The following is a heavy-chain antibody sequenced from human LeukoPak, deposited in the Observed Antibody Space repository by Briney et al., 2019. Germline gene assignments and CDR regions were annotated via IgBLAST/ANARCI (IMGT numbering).Heavy chain of an antibody. J-gene: IGHJ6*03. Sequence: SETLSLTCTVSGGSISSSSYYWGWIRQPPGKGLEWIGSIYYSGSTYYNPSLKSRVTISVDTSKNQFSLKLSSVTAADTAVYYCARGPSAWYYYYYYMDVWGKGTTVTVSS. CDR2: IYYSGST. CDR1: GGSISSSSYY. CDR3: ARGPSAWYYYYYYMDV. V-gene: IGHV4-39*07.